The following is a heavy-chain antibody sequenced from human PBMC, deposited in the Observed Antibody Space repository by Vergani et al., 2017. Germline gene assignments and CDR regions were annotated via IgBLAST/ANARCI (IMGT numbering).Heavy chain of an antibody. CDR2: ISYDGSNK. Sequence: QVQLLESGGGVVQPGRSLRLSCAASGFTFSSYGMHWVRQAPGKGLEWVAVISYDGSNKYYADSVKGRFTISRDNSKNTLYLQMNSLRAEDTAVYYCAKAPMVRGVIISPYFDYWGQGTLVTVSS. V-gene: IGHV3-30*18. D-gene: IGHD3-10*01. CDR3: AKAPMVRGVIISPYFDY. CDR1: GFTFSSYG. J-gene: IGHJ4*02.